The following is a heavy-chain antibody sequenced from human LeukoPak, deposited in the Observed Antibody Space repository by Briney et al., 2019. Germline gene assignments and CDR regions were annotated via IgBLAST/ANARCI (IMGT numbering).Heavy chain of an antibody. D-gene: IGHD3-22*01. J-gene: IGHJ4*02. Sequence: PGGSLRLSCVASGFTFSDYYMSWIRQAPGKGLEWISYISSSSSSTNYADSVKGRFTISRDNPKNSLYLLTNSLRAEDTAMYYCARDFIHRSGEANYWGQGTLVTVSS. CDR3: ARDFIHRSGEANY. V-gene: IGHV3-11*05. CDR2: ISSSSSST. CDR1: GFTFSDYY.